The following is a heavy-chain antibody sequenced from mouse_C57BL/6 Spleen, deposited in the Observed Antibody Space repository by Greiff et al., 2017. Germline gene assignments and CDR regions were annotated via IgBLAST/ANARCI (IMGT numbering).Heavy chain of an antibody. CDR1: GYTFTSYW. J-gene: IGHJ2*01. V-gene: IGHV1-55*01. Sequence: QVQLKQPGAELVKPGASVKMSCKASGYTFTSYWITWVKQRPGQGLEWIGDIYPGSGSTNYNEKFKSKATLTVDTSSSTAYMQLSSLTSEDSAVYYCARRGANLYYFDYWGQGTTLTVSS. CDR2: IYPGSGST. D-gene: IGHD3-1*01. CDR3: ARRGANLYYFDY.